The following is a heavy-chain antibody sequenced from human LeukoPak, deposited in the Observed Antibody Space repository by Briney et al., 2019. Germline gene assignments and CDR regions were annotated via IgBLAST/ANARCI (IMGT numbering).Heavy chain of an antibody. CDR1: GFTFSSYD. V-gene: IGHV3-23*01. Sequence: GGSLRLSCAASGFTFSSYDMYWVRQAPGKGLECVASISRRSGASTYYAASVKGRFTISRDNSRSTLYLEMNSLRADDTAVYCARGLGWGQGTLVIVSS. D-gene: IGHD2-15*01. J-gene: IGHJ4*02. CDR2: ISRRSGAST. CDR3: RGLG.